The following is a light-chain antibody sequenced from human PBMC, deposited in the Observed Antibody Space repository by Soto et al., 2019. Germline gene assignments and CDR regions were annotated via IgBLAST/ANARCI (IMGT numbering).Light chain of an antibody. CDR1: QSVSSSY. CDR2: GAS. V-gene: IGKV3-20*01. CDR3: QQYGSSPLLT. Sequence: EIVLTQSPGTLSLAPGERATLSCRASQSVSSSYLAWYQQKPGQAPRLLIYGASSSATGIPDRFSGSGSGTDFTLPISRLEPEDFAVYYCQQYGSSPLLTFGGGTKVEIK. J-gene: IGKJ4*01.